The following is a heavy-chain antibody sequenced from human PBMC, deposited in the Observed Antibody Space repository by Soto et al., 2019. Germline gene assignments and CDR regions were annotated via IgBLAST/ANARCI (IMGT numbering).Heavy chain of an antibody. V-gene: IGHV3-23*01. CDR1: GFTFGIYA. J-gene: IGHJ4*02. CDR2: ISGSGGST. D-gene: IGHD3-10*02. CDR3: AKTRPSVEKTGDYVRN. Sequence: GGSLRLSCAASGFTFGIYAMSWVRQAPGKGLEWVSGISGSGGSTFYADSVKGRFTISRDNSKNTLFLQMSSLRAEDTAVYYCAKTRPSVEKTGDYVRNWGQGTLVTVSS.